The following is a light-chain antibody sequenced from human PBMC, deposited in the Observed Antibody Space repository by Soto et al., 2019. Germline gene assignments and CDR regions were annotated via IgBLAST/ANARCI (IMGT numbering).Light chain of an antibody. CDR1: SSNIGSNT. CDR2: FNI. V-gene: IGLV1-44*01. J-gene: IGLJ1*01. CDR3: AAWDDSLNGYV. Sequence: VLSQPPSASGTPGQRVTISCSGSSSNIGSNTVSWYQQFPGTAPKLLIYFNIQRPSGVPDRFSGSKSGTSASLAISGLQSEDEADYYCAAWDDSLNGYVFGTGTKV.